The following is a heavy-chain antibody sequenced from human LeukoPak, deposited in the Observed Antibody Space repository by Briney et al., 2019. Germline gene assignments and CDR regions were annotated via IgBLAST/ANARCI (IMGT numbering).Heavy chain of an antibody. Sequence: ASVKVSCKASGYTFTGYYMHWVRQAPGQGLEWMGWINPNSGGTNYAQKFQGRVTMTRDTSISTAYMELSRLRSDDTAVYYCARDQSYYDSSGYSAPYYFDYWGQGTLVTVSS. CDR3: ARDQSYYDSSGYSAPYYFDY. J-gene: IGHJ4*02. CDR1: GYTFTGYY. D-gene: IGHD3-22*01. V-gene: IGHV1-2*02. CDR2: INPNSGGT.